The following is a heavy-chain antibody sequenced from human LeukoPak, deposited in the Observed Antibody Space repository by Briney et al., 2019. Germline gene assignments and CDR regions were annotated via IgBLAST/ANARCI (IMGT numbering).Heavy chain of an antibody. CDR3: ARWQLERPYHFDC. V-gene: IGHV3-7*01. CDR2: IKQDGSEK. J-gene: IGHJ4*02. D-gene: IGHD1-1*01. CDR1: GFTFSSYW. Sequence: KAGGSLRLSCAASGFTFSSYWMSWVRQAPGKGLEWVANIKQDGSEKYYVDSVKGRFTVSRDNAKNSLYLQMNSQRAEDTAVYYCARWQLERPYHFDCWGQGALVTVST.